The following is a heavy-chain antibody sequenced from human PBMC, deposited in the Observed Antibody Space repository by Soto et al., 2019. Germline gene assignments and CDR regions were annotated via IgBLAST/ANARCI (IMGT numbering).Heavy chain of an antibody. Sequence: SETLSLTYAVSGGSISSGGYSWSWIRQPPGKGLEWIGYIYHSGSTYYNPSLKSRVTISVDRSKNQFSLKLSSVTAADTAVYYCARALRYFDWLSYSDAFDIWGQGTMVTVSS. CDR2: IYHSGST. CDR3: ARALRYFDWLSYSDAFDI. V-gene: IGHV4-30-2*01. J-gene: IGHJ3*02. D-gene: IGHD3-9*01. CDR1: GGSISSGGYS.